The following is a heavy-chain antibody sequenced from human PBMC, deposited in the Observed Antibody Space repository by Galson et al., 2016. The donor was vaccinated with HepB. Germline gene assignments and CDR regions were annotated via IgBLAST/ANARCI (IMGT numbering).Heavy chain of an antibody. Sequence: SLRLSCAASGFTFSDFGMHWVRQAPGKGLEWVAVIAYDGNEIHYADSVRGRFTISRDNSKNTLSLQMNSLRAEDTAVYYCVVGSGTYFPNGMDVWGQGTTVTVSS. V-gene: IGHV3-33*08. CDR1: GFTFSDFG. CDR3: VVGSGTYFPNGMDV. CDR2: IAYDGNEI. D-gene: IGHD1-26*01. J-gene: IGHJ6*02.